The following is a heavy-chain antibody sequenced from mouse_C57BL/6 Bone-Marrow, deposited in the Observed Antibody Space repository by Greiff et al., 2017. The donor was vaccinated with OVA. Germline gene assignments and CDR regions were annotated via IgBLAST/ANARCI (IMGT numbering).Heavy chain of an antibody. CDR3: ARRENGSSTGFAY. CDR1: GYTFTSYG. D-gene: IGHD1-1*01. CDR2: FYPRSGNT. J-gene: IGHJ3*01. V-gene: IGHV1-81*01. Sequence: LVESGAELARPGASVKLSCKASGYTFTSYGISWVKQRTGQGIEWMGEFYPRSGNTYYNEKFKGKATLTADKSSSPAYIELRSLTSEDAAVYFCARRENGSSTGFAYWGQGTLVTVSA.